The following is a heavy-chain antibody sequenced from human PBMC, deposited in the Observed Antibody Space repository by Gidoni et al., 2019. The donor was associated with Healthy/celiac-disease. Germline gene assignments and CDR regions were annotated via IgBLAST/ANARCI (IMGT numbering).Heavy chain of an antibody. Sequence: QVQLVQSGAEVKKPGASVKVSCKASGYTFTSYGISWVRQAPGQGLEWMGWISAYNGTTNYAQKLQGRVTMTTDTSTSTAYMELRSLRSDDTAVYYCARDRLWFGELLPHYYYYGMDVWGQGTTVTVSS. CDR3: ARDRLWFGELLPHYYYYGMDV. V-gene: IGHV1-18*01. J-gene: IGHJ6*02. CDR1: GYTFTSYG. D-gene: IGHD3-10*01. CDR2: ISAYNGTT.